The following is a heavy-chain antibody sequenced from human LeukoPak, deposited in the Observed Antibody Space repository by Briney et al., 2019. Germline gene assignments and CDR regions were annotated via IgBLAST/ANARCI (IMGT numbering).Heavy chain of an antibody. V-gene: IGHV3-74*03. CDR1: GFTFSNYL. CDR3: ARDGDRIAVAGFDY. Sequence: GGSLRLSCAASGFTFSNYLMHWVRQAPGKGLVWVSRINSRGTITEYADSVKGRFTISRDNAKNTLYLQMNSLRAEDTAVYYCARDGDRIAVAGFDYWGQGTLVTVSS. CDR2: INSRGTIT. J-gene: IGHJ4*02. D-gene: IGHD6-19*01.